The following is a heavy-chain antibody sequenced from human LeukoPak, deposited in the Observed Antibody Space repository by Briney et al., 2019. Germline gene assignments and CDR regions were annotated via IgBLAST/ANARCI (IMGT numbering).Heavy chain of an antibody. CDR1: GVSISSYY. Sequence: SETLSLTCTVSGVSISSYYWSWIRQPAGKGLEWIGRIYRSGSSNYNPSLKSRVTMSVDTSKNQFSLNLTSVTAADTAVYYCARERGVAMADCSGGSCYRSLDPWGQGTLVTVSS. J-gene: IGHJ5*02. V-gene: IGHV4-4*07. CDR2: IYRSGSS. D-gene: IGHD2-15*01. CDR3: ARERGVAMADCSGGSCYRSLDP.